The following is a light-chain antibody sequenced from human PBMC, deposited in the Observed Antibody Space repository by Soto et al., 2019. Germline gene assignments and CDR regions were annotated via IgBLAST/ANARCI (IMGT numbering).Light chain of an antibody. J-gene: IGKJ4*01. V-gene: IGKV1-39*01. CDR2: AAS. CDR1: QSVTTY. Sequence: DFQMTQSPSSLSASVGDRVTITCRASQSVTTYLNWYQQRPGKAPNLLIYAASNLQNGVPSRFNGRGSGTDFTLTISGLQPEDSATYFCQQTYSIPPLTFGGGTKVQIK. CDR3: QQTYSIPPLT.